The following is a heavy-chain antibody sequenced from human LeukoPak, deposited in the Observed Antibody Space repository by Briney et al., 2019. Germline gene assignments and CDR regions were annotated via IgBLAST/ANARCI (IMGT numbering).Heavy chain of an antibody. CDR2: IKQDGSEK. Sequence: PGGSLRLSCAASGFTFSSYWMSWVRQAPGKGLEWVANIKQDGSEKYYVDSVKGRFTISRDNAKNSLYLQMNSLRAEDTAVYYCARVRSERILLWGYMDVWGKGTTVTISS. V-gene: IGHV3-7*04. CDR1: GFTFSSYW. D-gene: IGHD1-1*01. J-gene: IGHJ6*03. CDR3: ARVRSERILLWGYMDV.